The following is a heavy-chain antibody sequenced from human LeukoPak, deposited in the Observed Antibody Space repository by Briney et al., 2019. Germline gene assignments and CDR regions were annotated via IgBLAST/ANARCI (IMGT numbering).Heavy chain of an antibody. Sequence: PSETLSLTCTVSGGSISGSTYYWGWIRQPPGKGLQWIGSIYNSGSTDYNPSLKSRVAIFVDTSKHQFSLRLSSVTAADTAVYYCARHDYYHSSGYFSPYFQHWGQGTLVTVSS. CDR3: ARHDYYHSSGYFSPYFQH. CDR1: GGSISGSTYY. D-gene: IGHD3-22*01. V-gene: IGHV4-39*01. CDR2: IYNSGST. J-gene: IGHJ1*01.